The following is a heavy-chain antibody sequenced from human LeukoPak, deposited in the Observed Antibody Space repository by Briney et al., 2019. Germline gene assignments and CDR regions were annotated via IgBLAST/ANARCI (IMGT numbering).Heavy chain of an antibody. Sequence: SETLSLTCAVSGGSISSSNWWSWVRQPPGKGLEWIGEIYHSGSTNYNPSLKSRVTISVDKSRNQFSLKLSSVTAADTAVYYCARGGNYYDSSGYYYDSFYYYYYMDVWGKGTTVTISS. CDR1: GGSISSSNW. V-gene: IGHV4-4*02. D-gene: IGHD3-22*01. CDR2: IYHSGST. CDR3: ARGGNYYDSSGYYYDSFYYYYYMDV. J-gene: IGHJ6*03.